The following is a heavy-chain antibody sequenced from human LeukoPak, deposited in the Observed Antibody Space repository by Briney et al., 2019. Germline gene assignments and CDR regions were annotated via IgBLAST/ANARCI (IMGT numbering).Heavy chain of an antibody. CDR1: GYTFTGYY. CDR2: INPNSGGT. CDR3: ARPFGGDAGDWFDP. D-gene: IGHD3-3*01. J-gene: IGHJ5*02. V-gene: IGHV1-2*02. Sequence: ASVKVYCKASGYTFTGYYMHWVRQAPGQGLEWMGWINPNSGGTNYAQKFQGRVTMTRDTSISTAYMELSRLRSDDTAVYYCARPFGGDAGDWFDPWGQGTLVTVSS.